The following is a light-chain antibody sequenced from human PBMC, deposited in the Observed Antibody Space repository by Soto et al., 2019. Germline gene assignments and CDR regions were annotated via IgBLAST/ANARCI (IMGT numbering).Light chain of an antibody. CDR1: SSNIGGNS. Sequence: QSVLTQPPSVSAAPGQKVTISCSGSSSNIGGNSVSWYQQLPGTAPKLLIYDDNKRPSGIPDRFSGSKSGNTASLTISGLQAEDEADYYCTSYTIKTTYVFGTGTKVTVL. CDR2: DDN. CDR3: TSYTIKTTYV. V-gene: IGLV1-51*01. J-gene: IGLJ1*01.